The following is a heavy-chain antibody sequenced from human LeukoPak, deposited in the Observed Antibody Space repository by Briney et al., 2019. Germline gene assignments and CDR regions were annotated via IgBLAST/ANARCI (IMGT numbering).Heavy chain of an antibody. Sequence: SETLSLTCTVSGGSISSSSYYWGWIRQPPGKGLEWIGSIYYSGSTYYSPSLKSRVTISVDTSKNQFSLKLSSVTAADTAVHYCAREVAGTSLWGQGTLVTVSS. CDR2: IYYSGST. CDR1: GGSISSSSYY. V-gene: IGHV4-39*01. CDR3: AREVAGTSL. J-gene: IGHJ4*02. D-gene: IGHD6-19*01.